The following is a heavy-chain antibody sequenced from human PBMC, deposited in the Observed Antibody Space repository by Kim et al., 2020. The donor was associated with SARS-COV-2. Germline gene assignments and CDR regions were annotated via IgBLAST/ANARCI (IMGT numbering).Heavy chain of an antibody. CDR3: ARLHYDILTGWEVDP. V-gene: IGHV1-18*01. Sequence: QKLQGRVTMTTDTSTSTAYMELRSLRSDDTAVYYCARLHYDILTGWEVDPWGQGTLVTVSS. J-gene: IGHJ5*02. D-gene: IGHD3-9*01.